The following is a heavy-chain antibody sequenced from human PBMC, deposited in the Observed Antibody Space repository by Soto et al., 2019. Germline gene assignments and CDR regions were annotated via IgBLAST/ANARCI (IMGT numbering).Heavy chain of an antibody. Sequence: GGSLRLSCAASGFTFSSYAMHWVRQAPGKGLGWVAVISYDGSNKYYADSVKGRFTISRDNSKNTLYLQMNSLRAEDTAVYYCARDRSVVVAAPVYYYYGMDVWGQGTTVTVSS. V-gene: IGHV3-30-3*01. D-gene: IGHD2-15*01. CDR3: ARDRSVVVAAPVYYYYGMDV. J-gene: IGHJ6*02. CDR1: GFTFSSYA. CDR2: ISYDGSNK.